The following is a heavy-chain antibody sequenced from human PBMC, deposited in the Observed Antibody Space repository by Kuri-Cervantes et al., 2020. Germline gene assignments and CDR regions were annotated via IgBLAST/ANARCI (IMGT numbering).Heavy chain of an antibody. D-gene: IGHD3-22*01. Sequence: GESLKISCAASGFTFSSYDMHWVRQATGKGLEWVSAIGTAGDTYYPGSVKGRFTISRENAKNSLYLQVNSLRAGDTAVYYCVKAKESFYDSSPDYWGQGTLVTVSS. CDR1: GFTFSSYD. CDR2: IGTAGDT. V-gene: IGHV3-13*01. J-gene: IGHJ4*02. CDR3: VKAKESFYDSSPDY.